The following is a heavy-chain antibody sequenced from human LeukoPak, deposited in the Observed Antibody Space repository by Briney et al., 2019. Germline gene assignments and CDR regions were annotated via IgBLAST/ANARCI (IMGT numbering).Heavy chain of an antibody. CDR3: ARGSSSWYLNFDY. Sequence: GSSVKVSCKASGDTFSSYAISWVRQAPGQGLEWMGRIIPILGIANYAQKFQGRVTITVDKSTSTAYMELSSLRSEDTAVYYCARGSSSWYLNFDYWGQGTLVTVSS. CDR1: GDTFSSYA. D-gene: IGHD6-13*01. CDR2: IIPILGIA. J-gene: IGHJ4*02. V-gene: IGHV1-69*04.